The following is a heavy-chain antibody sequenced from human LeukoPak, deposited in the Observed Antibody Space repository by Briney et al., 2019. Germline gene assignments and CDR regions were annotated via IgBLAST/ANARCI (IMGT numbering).Heavy chain of an antibody. V-gene: IGHV1-46*01. CDR2: INPTGDST. J-gene: IGHJ4*02. CDR1: GYTSTSYY. CDR3: ARGDDYYGSGSSPYPFDY. Sequence: ASVKVSCKASGYTSTSYYMHWVRQAPGQGLEWMGLINPTGDSTGYAQKFQGRVTMTRDTSISTAYMELSRLRSDDTAVYYCARGDDYYGSGSSPYPFDYWGQGTLVTVSS. D-gene: IGHD3-10*01.